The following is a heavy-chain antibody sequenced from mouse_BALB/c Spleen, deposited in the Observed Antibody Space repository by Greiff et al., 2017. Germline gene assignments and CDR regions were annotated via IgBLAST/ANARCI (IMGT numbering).Heavy chain of an antibody. CDR1: GFTFSDYY. CDR3: ARSRIYYAMDY. J-gene: IGHJ4*01. CDR2: ISDGGSYT. Sequence: EVQLVESGGGLVKPGGSLKLSCAASGFTFSDYYMYWVRQTPEKRLEWVATISDGGSYTYYPDSVKGRFTISRDNAKNNLYLQMSSLKSEDTAMYYCARSRIYYAMDYWGQGTSVTVSS. V-gene: IGHV5-4*02.